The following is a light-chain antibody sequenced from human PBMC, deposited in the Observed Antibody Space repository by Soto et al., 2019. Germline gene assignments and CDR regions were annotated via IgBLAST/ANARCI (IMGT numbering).Light chain of an antibody. Sequence: EIVITQSPATLAVSPGDTASLSCSASQSVSSSLAWYQQKPGQAPRLLIYDTYTRATGVPATFSGRGSGTEFTLAMSRLQSEEFAVYYCQQSNTWPVTLSGGTKVDIK. V-gene: IGKV3-15*01. CDR1: QSVSSS. J-gene: IGKJ4*01. CDR2: DTY. CDR3: QQSNTWPVT.